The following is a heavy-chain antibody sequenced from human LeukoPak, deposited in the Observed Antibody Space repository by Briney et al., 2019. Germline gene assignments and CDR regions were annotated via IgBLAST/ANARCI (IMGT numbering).Heavy chain of an antibody. CDR1: GASISSGSYY. CDR2: IYTSGST. J-gene: IGHJ4*02. D-gene: IGHD3-22*01. V-gene: IGHV4-61*02. CDR3: ARDGYYDSSGYREY. Sequence: SSQTLSLTCTVSGASISSGSYYWSWIRQPAGKGLEWIGRIYTSGSTNYNPSLKSRVTISVDTSKNQFSLKLSSVTAADTAVYYCARDGYYDSSGYREYWGQGTLVTVSS.